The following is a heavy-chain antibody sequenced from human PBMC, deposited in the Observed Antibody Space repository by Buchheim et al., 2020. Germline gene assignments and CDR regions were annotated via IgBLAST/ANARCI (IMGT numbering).Heavy chain of an antibody. CDR3: AKGIGSYMNYYYYYYMDV. J-gene: IGHJ6*03. Sequence: QVQLVESGGGVVQPGRSLRLSCAASNFTFSSYGMHWVRQAPGKGLEWVALISYQGSSEFYADSVKGRFTISRDSSKNTLYLQMNSLRADDTAVYYCAKGIGSYMNYYYYYYMDVWGKGTT. D-gene: IGHD3-10*01. CDR2: ISYQGSSE. CDR1: NFTFSSYG. V-gene: IGHV3-30*18.